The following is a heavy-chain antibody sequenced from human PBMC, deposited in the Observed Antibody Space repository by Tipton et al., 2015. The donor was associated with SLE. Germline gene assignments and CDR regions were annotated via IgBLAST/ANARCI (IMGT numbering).Heavy chain of an antibody. D-gene: IGHD2-21*01. CDR1: GGSISSYY. V-gene: IGHV4-59*01. J-gene: IGHJ6*02. CDR3: ARVGCGGDCYPPYYSYGMDV. Sequence: TLSLTCTVSGGSISSYYWRWIRQPPGKGLGWGGYIYFIGSTNYNPPLKRRVTISVDTSKNQFSLKLSSLTAADTAVYYCARVGCGGDCYPPYYSYGMDVWGQGTTVTVSS. CDR2: IYFIGST.